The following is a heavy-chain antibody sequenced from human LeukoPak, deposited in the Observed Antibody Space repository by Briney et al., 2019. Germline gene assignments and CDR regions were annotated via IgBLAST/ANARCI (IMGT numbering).Heavy chain of an antibody. J-gene: IGHJ4*02. D-gene: IGHD6-13*01. CDR2: ISAGGRTT. CDR1: GLTFRNLK. Sequence: GGSLRLSCAVSGLTFRNLKMNWVRQAPGKGLEWVSYISAGGRTTFYADSVTGRFTISRDNARNSLYLQMSSLRAEDTALYYCAKGITAADTGLDYWGQGTLVTVSS. CDR3: AKGITAADTGLDY. V-gene: IGHV3-48*03.